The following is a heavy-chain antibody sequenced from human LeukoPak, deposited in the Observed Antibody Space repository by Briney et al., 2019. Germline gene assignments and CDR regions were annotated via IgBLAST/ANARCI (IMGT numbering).Heavy chain of an antibody. CDR2: ITHSGVS. CDR1: GGPVNGFY. Sequence: SETLSLTCVVYGGPVNGFYWSWIRQPPGKGLEWIGEITHSGVSSYNPSLKGRVTISVDTSKNQFSLKLSSVTAADTAVYYCARNLRIAAAGTYFDYWGQGTLVTVSS. V-gene: IGHV4-34*01. D-gene: IGHD6-13*01. CDR3: ARNLRIAAAGTYFDY. J-gene: IGHJ4*02.